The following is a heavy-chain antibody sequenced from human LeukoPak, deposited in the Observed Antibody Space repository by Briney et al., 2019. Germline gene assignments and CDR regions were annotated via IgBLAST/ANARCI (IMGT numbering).Heavy chain of an antibody. J-gene: IGHJ4*02. Sequence: PGRSLRLSCAASGFTFDDYAMHWVRQAPGKGLEWVSGISWNSGSIGYADSVKGRFTISRDNAKNSLYLQMNSLRAEDTALYYCAKDPSGSLLFYYFDYWGQGTLVTDSS. CDR1: GFTFDDYA. V-gene: IGHV3-9*01. CDR2: ISWNSGSI. CDR3: AKDPSGSLLFYYFDY. D-gene: IGHD3-22*01.